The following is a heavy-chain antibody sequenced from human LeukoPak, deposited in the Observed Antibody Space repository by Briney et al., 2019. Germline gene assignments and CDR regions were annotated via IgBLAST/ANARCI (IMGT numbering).Heavy chain of an antibody. V-gene: IGHV3-21*04. Sequence: GGSLRLSCAASGFTFSSYNMSWVRQAPGKGLEWVSSISSSSDYIYYADSVKGRFTISRDNSKNTLYLQMNSLRAEDTAVYYCAKDRGYSYGYYFDYWGQGTLVTVSS. CDR3: AKDRGYSYGYYFDY. CDR2: ISSSSDYI. J-gene: IGHJ4*02. D-gene: IGHD5-18*01. CDR1: GFTFSSYN.